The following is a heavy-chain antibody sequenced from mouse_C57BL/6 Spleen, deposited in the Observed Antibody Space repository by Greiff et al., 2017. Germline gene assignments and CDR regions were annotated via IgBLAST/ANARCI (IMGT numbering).Heavy chain of an antibody. CDR1: GYTFTSSW. CDR2: IDPNSGGT. V-gene: IGHV1-72*01. Sequence: QVHVKQPGAELVKPGASVKLSCKASGYTFTSSWMHWVKQRPGRGLEWIGRIDPNSGGTKYNEKFKSKATLTVDKPSSPAYMQLSSLTSEDSAVYYCVGADFDVWGTGTTVTVSS. CDR3: VGADFDV. J-gene: IGHJ1*03.